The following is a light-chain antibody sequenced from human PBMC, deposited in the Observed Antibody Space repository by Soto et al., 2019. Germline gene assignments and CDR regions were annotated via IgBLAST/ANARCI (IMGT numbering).Light chain of an antibody. CDR2: DAS. CDR3: QQYYSYPIT. CDR1: QSVSSY. Sequence: EIVLTQSPATLSLSPGERATLSCRASQSVSSYLAWYQQKPGQAPRLLIYDASNRATGIPARFSASGSGTDFTLTISRLEPEDFATYYCQQYYSYPITFGQGTRLEIK. J-gene: IGKJ5*01. V-gene: IGKV3-11*01.